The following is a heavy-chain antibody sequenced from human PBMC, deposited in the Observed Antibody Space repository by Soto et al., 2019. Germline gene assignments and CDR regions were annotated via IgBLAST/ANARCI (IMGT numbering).Heavy chain of an antibody. J-gene: IGHJ4*02. V-gene: IGHV3-21*01. CDR1: GFTFSSYS. Sequence: PGGSLRLSCAASGFTFSSYSMNWVRQAPGKGLEWVSSISSSSSYIYYADSVKGRFTISRDNAKNSLYLQMNSLRAEDTAVYYCARDWGAGYDSSGYYYDYWGQGTLVTVSS. CDR2: ISSSSSYI. D-gene: IGHD3-22*01. CDR3: ARDWGAGYDSSGYYYDY.